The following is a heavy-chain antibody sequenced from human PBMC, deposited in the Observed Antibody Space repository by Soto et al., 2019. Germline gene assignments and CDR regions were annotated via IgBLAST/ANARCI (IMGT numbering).Heavy chain of an antibody. J-gene: IGHJ3*02. CDR3: AKATATGGGAFDI. CDR2: ILVGGST. V-gene: IGHV3-23*01. Sequence: GGSLRLSCAASGFICSSYDMSWVRQAPGKGLEWVSTILVGGSTHYEDSVKGRFTISRDGSKNTVYLQMNSLTAGDTAVYYCAKATATGGGAFDICGQGTMVTVSS. CDR1: GFICSSYD. D-gene: IGHD2-8*02.